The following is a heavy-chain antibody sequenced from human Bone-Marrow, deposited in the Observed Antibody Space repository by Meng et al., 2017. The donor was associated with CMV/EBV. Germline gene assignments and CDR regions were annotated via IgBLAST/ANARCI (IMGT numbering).Heavy chain of an antibody. J-gene: IGHJ4*02. CDR1: GFTFSSYA. CDR2: IYSGGSST. V-gene: IGHV3-23*03. Sequence: GESLKISCAASGFTFSSYAMSWVRQAPGKGLERVSVIYSGGSSTYYADSVKGRFTISRDNSKNTLYLQMNSLRAEDTAVYYCAKVRGSNYFDYWGQGTLVTVSS. D-gene: IGHD1-26*01. CDR3: AKVRGSNYFDY.